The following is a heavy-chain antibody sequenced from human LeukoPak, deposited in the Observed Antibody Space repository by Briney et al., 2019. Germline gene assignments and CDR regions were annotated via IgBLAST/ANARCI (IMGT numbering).Heavy chain of an antibody. Sequence: ASVKVCCTASGYTFVSYGISWVRQPPGPGQERMGWIIINSGNRDYAQKLQGRVTMTTDTSTSTAYMELRSLRSDDTAVYYCTRRNRDGYNSPLDYWGQGTLVTVSS. CDR2: IIINSGNR. V-gene: IGHV1-18*01. J-gene: IGHJ4*02. CDR1: GYTFVSYG. D-gene: IGHD5-24*01. CDR3: TRRNRDGYNSPLDY.